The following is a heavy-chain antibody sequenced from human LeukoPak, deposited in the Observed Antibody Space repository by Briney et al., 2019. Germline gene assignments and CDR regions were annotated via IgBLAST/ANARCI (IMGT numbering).Heavy chain of an antibody. CDR3: ARDPFDYGDYSGAFDI. V-gene: IGHV4-34*01. J-gene: IGHJ3*02. D-gene: IGHD4-17*01. CDR2: INHSGST. Sequence: SETLSLTCAVYGGSFSGYYWSWIRQPPGKGLEWIGEINHSGSTNYNPSLKSRVTISVDTSKNQFSLKLTSVTAADTAVYYCARDPFDYGDYSGAFDIWGQGIMVTVSS. CDR1: GGSFSGYY.